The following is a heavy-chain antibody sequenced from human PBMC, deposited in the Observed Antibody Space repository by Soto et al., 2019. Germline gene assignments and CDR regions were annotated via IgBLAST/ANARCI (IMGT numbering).Heavy chain of an antibody. CDR1: GVTLSSCA. Sequence: WGSLSLSCEASGVTLSSCAMYWVRHAPGKGMEWVAVIRYDGNNEYNAARRNGRITIPEDNSKNTLQLEMIVLKADDTVHYFCAIGRSYSSSLSCDYWGQGTLVTVSS. CDR3: AIGRSYSSSLSCDY. J-gene: IGHJ4*02. D-gene: IGHD6-6*01. CDR2: IRYDGNNE. V-gene: IGHV3-30*02.